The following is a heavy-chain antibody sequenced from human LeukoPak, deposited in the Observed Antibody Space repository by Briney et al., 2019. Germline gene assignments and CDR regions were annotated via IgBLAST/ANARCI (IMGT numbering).Heavy chain of an antibody. CDR1: GGSFSGYY. J-gene: IGHJ3*02. V-gene: IGHV4-34*01. D-gene: IGHD6-19*01. CDR2: INHSGST. Sequence: SETLPLTCAVYGGSFSGYYWSWIRQPPGKGLEWIGEINHSGSTNYNPSLKSRVTISVDASKNQFSLKLSSVTAADTAVYYCARASSSGWYAGAFDIWGQGTMVTVSS. CDR3: ARASSSGWYAGAFDI.